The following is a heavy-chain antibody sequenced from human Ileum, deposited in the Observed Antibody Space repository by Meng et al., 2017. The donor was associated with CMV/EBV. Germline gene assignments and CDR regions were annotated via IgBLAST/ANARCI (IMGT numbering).Heavy chain of an antibody. CDR3: TRGRVGDWGFDF. Sequence: QLHTWGAGLLQPSETLSLTCGVNGGSFSSFAWTWIRQPPGKGPEWIGDINHRGTTNYSPSLKSRVTISIDTSKKQFSLRLSSLTAADTAVYYCTRGRVGDWGFDFWGQGTLVTVSS. D-gene: IGHD1-26*01. V-gene: IGHV4-34*01. CDR2: INHRGTT. CDR1: GGSFSSFA. J-gene: IGHJ4*02.